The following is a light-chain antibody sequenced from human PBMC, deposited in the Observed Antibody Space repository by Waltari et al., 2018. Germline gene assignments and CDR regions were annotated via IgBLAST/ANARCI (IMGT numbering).Light chain of an antibody. CDR1: QGVTRS. J-gene: IGKJ1*01. V-gene: IGKV3-20*01. Sequence: SCRASQGVTRSLAWYQQKPGQAPRLLIYGASSRATGIPDRFSGGGSGTDFSLTISRLEPEDFAMYYCQHYVSLPATFGQGTKVEIK. CDR2: GAS. CDR3: QHYVSLPAT.